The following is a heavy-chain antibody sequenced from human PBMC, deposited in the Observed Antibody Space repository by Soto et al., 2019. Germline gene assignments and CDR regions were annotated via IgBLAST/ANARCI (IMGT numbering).Heavy chain of an antibody. V-gene: IGHV4-39*07. CDR3: ARVWGGAFDI. CDR1: GGSISTSSYY. CDR2: IYYNGST. D-gene: IGHD3-10*01. Sequence: PSETLSLTCTASGGSISTSSYYWGWIRQPPGKGLEWIGSIYYNGSTYYNPSLKSRVTISVDTSKNQFSLKLSSVTAADTAVYYCARVWGGAFDIRGQGKMVTVSS. J-gene: IGHJ3*02.